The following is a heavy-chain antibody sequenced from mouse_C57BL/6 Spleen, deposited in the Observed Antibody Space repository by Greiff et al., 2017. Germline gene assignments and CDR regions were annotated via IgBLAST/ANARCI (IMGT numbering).Heavy chain of an antibody. Sequence: EVKVEESGGGLVQPGGSMKLSCVASGFTFSNYWMNWVRQSPEKGLEWVAQIRLKSDNYATHYAESVKGRFTISRDDSKSSVYLQMNNLRAEDTGIYYCTTTVVDDWGQGTTLTVSS. CDR2: IRLKSDNYAT. J-gene: IGHJ2*01. D-gene: IGHD1-1*01. CDR3: TTTVVDD. V-gene: IGHV6-3*01. CDR1: GFTFSNYW.